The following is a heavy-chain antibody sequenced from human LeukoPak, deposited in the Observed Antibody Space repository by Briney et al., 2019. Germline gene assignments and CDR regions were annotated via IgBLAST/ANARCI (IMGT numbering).Heavy chain of an antibody. V-gene: IGHV1-24*01. Sequence: ASVKVSCKVSGYTLTELSMHWVRQAPGKGLEWIGGFDPEDGETIYAQKFQGRVTMTEDTSTDTAYMELSSLRSEDTAVYYCATDRAATRLGDFDYWGQGTLVTVSS. CDR1: GYTLTELS. D-gene: IGHD2-15*01. CDR3: ATDRAATRLGDFDY. CDR2: FDPEDGET. J-gene: IGHJ4*02.